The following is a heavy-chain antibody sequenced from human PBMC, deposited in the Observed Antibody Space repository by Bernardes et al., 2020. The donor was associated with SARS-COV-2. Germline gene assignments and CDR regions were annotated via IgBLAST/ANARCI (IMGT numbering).Heavy chain of an antibody. CDR1: GFTFNDYT. V-gene: IGHV3-43*01. Sequence: GGSLRLSCAASGFTFNDYTMHWVRQAPGRGLEWVSLIGWDGAGTFYSDSVKGRFTISRDNSKNSLYLQMSSLRPEDTALYYCAKDRSNYFDSSGNFDSWGGEPWSPSP. CDR3: AKDRSNYFDSSGNFDS. D-gene: IGHD3-22*01. CDR2: IGWDGAGT. J-gene: IGHJ4*02.